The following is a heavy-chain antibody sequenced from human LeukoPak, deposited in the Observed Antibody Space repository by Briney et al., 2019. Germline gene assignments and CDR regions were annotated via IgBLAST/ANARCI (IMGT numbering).Heavy chain of an antibody. D-gene: IGHD3/OR15-3a*01. V-gene: IGHV3-23*01. CDR2: ISDSGGST. CDR1: GFTFSSYA. J-gene: IGHJ4*02. CDR3: ARATGLDFDS. Sequence: GVSLRLSCAASGFTFSSYAMTWVRQAPGRGLEWFTVISDSGGSTYYADSVKGRFTISRDNSKNTLYLQMSRLRAEDTVVYYCARATGLDFDSWGEGTLVSVS.